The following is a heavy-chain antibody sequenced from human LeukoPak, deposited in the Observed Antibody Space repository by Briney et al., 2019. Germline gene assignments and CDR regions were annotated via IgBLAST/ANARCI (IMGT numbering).Heavy chain of an antibody. D-gene: IGHD3-16*01. CDR2: IYFSGST. Sequence: SETLSLTCTVSGGSISSSGYYWGWIRQSPGKGLEWIGSIYFSGSTYYNPSLKSRVTISVDTSKNQFSLNLRSVTAAETAMYFCEWGGNRLEAFEIWGQGTMVIVSS. V-gene: IGHV4-39*01. CDR1: GGSISSSGYY. CDR3: EWGGNRLEAFEI. J-gene: IGHJ3*02.